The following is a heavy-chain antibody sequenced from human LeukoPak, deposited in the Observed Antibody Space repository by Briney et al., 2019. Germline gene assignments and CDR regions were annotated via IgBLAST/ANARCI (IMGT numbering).Heavy chain of an antibody. D-gene: IGHD5-12*01. J-gene: IGHJ4*02. CDR3: ARGEWLRSGQFDY. CDR2: ISGSGGST. Sequence: GGSLRLSCAASGFTFSSYAMSWVRQAPGKGLEWVSAISGSGGSTCYADSVKGRFTISRDNSKNTLYLQMNSLRAEDTAVYYCARGEWLRSGQFDYWGQGTLVTVST. V-gene: IGHV3-23*01. CDR1: GFTFSSYA.